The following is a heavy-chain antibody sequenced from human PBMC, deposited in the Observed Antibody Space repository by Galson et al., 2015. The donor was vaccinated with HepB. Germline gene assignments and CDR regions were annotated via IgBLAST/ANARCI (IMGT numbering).Heavy chain of an antibody. Sequence: SVKVSCKVSGYTLTELSMHWVRQAPGKGLEWMGGFDPEDGETIYAQKFQGRVTMTEDTSTDTAYMELSSLRSEDTAVYYCATVSPSFGESTFDYWGQGTLVTVSS. J-gene: IGHJ4*02. CDR3: ATVSPSFGESTFDY. CDR2: FDPEDGET. CDR1: GYTLTELS. V-gene: IGHV1-24*01. D-gene: IGHD3-10*01.